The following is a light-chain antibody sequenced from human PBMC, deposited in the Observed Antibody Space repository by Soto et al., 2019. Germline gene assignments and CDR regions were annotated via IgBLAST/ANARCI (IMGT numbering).Light chain of an antibody. J-gene: IGKJ2*01. V-gene: IGKV3-20*01. CDR1: QSVSSSY. CDR3: QQYGSSHRT. Sequence: ENVLTQSPGTLSLSPGERATLSCRASQSVSSSYLAWYQQKPGQAPRLLIYSASSRATGIPDRFSGSGSGTDFTLTISRLEPEDFAVYYCQQYGSSHRTFGQGTKLEIK. CDR2: SAS.